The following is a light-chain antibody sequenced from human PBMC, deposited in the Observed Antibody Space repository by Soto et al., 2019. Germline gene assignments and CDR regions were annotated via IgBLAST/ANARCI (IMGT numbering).Light chain of an antibody. CDR2: YDS. V-gene: IGLV3-21*04. CDR1: NIGSKG. CDR3: QVWDNSSDHVV. Sequence: SYELTQPPSVSVAPGKTARITCGGNNIGSKGVHWYQQKPGQAPVLVIYYDSDRPSGIPERFSGSNSGNTATLTISRVEAGDEADYYCQVWDNSSDHVVFGGGTKVTVL. J-gene: IGLJ2*01.